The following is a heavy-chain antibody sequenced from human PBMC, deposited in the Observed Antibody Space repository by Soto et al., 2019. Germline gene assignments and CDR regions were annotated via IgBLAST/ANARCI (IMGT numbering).Heavy chain of an antibody. CDR3: ARRAAITFGGVMGGMDV. CDR1: GGSISSSSYY. V-gene: IGHV4-39*01. Sequence: SETLSLTCTVSGGSISSSSYYWGWIRQPPGKGLEWIGSIYYSGSTYYNPSLKSRVTISVDTSKNQFSLKLSSVTAADTAVYYCARRAAITFGGVMGGMDVWGQGTTVTV. CDR2: IYYSGST. D-gene: IGHD3-16*01. J-gene: IGHJ6*02.